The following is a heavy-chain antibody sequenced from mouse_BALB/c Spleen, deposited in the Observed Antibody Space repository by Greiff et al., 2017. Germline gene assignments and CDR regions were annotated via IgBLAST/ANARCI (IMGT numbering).Heavy chain of an antibody. V-gene: IGHV3-6*02. Sequence: VQLQESGPGLVKPSQSLSLTCSVTGYSITSGYYWNWIRQFPGNKLEWMGYISYDGSNNYNPSLKNRISITRDTSKNQFFLKLNSVTTEDTATYYCARDLLRLRFAYWGQGTLVTVSA. CDR1: GYSITSGYY. D-gene: IGHD1-2*01. CDR3: ARDLLRLRFAY. CDR2: ISYDGSN. J-gene: IGHJ3*01.